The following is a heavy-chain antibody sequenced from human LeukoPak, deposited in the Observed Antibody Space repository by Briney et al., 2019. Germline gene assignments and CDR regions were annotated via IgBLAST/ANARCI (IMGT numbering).Heavy chain of an antibody. CDR1: GGSISSYY. D-gene: IGHD6-13*01. Sequence: SETLSLTCTVSGGSISSYYWSWIRQPAGKGLEWIGRIYTSGSTNYNPSLKSRVTISVDTSKNQFSLKLSSVTAADTAVYYCARVGGGIAAAGTMNYFDYWGQGTLVTVSS. J-gene: IGHJ4*02. CDR2: IYTSGST. CDR3: ARVGGGIAAAGTMNYFDY. V-gene: IGHV4-4*07.